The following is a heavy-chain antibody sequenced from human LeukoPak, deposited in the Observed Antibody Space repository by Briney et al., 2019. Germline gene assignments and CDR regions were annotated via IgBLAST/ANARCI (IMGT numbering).Heavy chain of an antibody. Sequence: GGSLRLSCAASGFTFSSYAMSWVRQAPGKGLEWVSGIGGGAISTYYADSVKGRFTISRDNSKNTLYLQMNSLRAEDTAAYYCAKSSSLVVITNFDYWGQGTLVTVSS. D-gene: IGHD3-22*01. CDR2: IGGGAIST. J-gene: IGHJ4*02. V-gene: IGHV3-23*01. CDR1: GFTFSSYA. CDR3: AKSSSLVVITNFDY.